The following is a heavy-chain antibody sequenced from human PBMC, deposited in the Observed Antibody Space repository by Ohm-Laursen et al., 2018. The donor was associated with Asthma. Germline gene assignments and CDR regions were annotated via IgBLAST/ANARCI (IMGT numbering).Heavy chain of an antibody. CDR2: ISSSSSYI. Sequence: SLRLSCTASGFTFSSYSMNWVRQAPGKGLEWVSSISSSSSYIYYADSVKGRFTISRDNAKNSLYLQMNSLRAEDTAVYYCARDYYDSSGLSDYWGQGTMVTVSS. V-gene: IGHV3-21*01. CDR1: GFTFSSYS. J-gene: IGHJ4*02. CDR3: ARDYYDSSGLSDY. D-gene: IGHD3-22*01.